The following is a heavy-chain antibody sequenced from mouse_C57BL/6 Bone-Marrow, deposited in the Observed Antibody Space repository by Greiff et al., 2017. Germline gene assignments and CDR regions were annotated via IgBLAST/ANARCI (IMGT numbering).Heavy chain of an antibody. Sequence: LVESGAELVRPGASVTLSCKASGYTFTDYEMHWVKQTPVHGLEWIGAIDPETGGTVYNQKFKGKAILTADKSSSTAYMDLRSLTSEDSAVYYCTRRYESYFYYAMDYWGQGTSVTVSS. CDR3: TRRYESYFYYAMDY. CDR1: GYTFTDYE. CDR2: IDPETGGT. J-gene: IGHJ4*01. V-gene: IGHV1-15*01. D-gene: IGHD2-3*01.